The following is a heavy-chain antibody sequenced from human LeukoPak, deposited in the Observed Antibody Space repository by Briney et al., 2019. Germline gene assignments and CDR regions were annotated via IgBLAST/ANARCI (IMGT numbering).Heavy chain of an antibody. D-gene: IGHD4/OR15-4a*01. CDR2: ISTYNGNT. Sequence: ASVKVSCTASGYTFTNYDINWVRQAPGQGLEWMGWISTYNGNTNYAQKLQGRVTITTDTSTSTVYMELRSLRSDDTAVYYCAKIAYGANFFDYWGQGTLVTVSS. J-gene: IGHJ4*02. V-gene: IGHV1-18*01. CDR3: AKIAYGANFFDY. CDR1: GYTFTNYD.